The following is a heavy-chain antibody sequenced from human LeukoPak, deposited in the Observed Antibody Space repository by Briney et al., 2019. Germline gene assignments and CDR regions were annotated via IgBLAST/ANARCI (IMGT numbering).Heavy chain of an antibody. CDR2: INHSGST. V-gene: IGHV4-34*01. CDR3: ASSTNRWFDP. CDR1: GGSFGGYY. D-gene: IGHD2-2*01. J-gene: IGHJ5*02. Sequence: SETLSLTCAVYGGSFGGYYWSWIRQPPGKGLEWIGEINHSGSTNYNPSPKSRVTISVDTSKNQFSLKLSSVTAADTAVYYCASSTNRWFDPWGQGTLVTVSS.